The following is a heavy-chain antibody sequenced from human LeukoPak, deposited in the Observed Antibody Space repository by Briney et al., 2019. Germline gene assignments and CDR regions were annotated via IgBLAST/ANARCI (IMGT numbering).Heavy chain of an antibody. V-gene: IGHV3-23*01. CDR1: GFTFSVYA. CDR2: LSGSGGST. D-gene: IGHD5-12*01. Sequence: GGSLRLSCAASGFTFSVYAMNWVRQAPGKGLEWVSALSGSGGSTYYADSVQGRFTISRNNYENTLYLQMSRLRAEDTAVYYCAKGDMPIVARALDYWGQGTLVTVSS. CDR3: AKGDMPIVARALDY. J-gene: IGHJ4*02.